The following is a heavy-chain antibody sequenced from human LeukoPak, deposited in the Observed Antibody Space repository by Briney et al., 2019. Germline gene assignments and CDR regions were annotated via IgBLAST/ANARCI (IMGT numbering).Heavy chain of an antibody. CDR3: AREGIYCVNGVCYLAY. CDR2: ISWNGGNT. J-gene: IGHJ4*03. Sequence: PGGSLRLSCAASGFKFDDYGMSWVRQAPGKGLEWVSGISWNGGNTGYADSVKGRFTISRDNAKNSLFLQVNSLRADDTAFYYCAREGIYCVNGVCYLAYWGEGTLVTVSS. CDR1: GFKFDDYG. V-gene: IGHV3-20*04. D-gene: IGHD2-8*01.